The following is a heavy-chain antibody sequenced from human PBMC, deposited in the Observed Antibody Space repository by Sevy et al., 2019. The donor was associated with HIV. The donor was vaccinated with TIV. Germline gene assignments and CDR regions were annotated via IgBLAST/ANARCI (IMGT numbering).Heavy chain of an antibody. J-gene: IGHJ4*02. D-gene: IGHD3-16*02. V-gene: IGHV1-46*03. CDR3: ALSKNDYVWGSYRYTKDY. CDR1: GYTFTSYY. Sequence: ASVKVSCKASGYTFTSYYMNWVRQAPGQGLEWMGIINPSGGSTSYAQKFQGRVTMTRDTSTSTVYMELSSLRSEDTAVYYYALSKNDYVWGSYRYTKDYWGQGTLVTVSS. CDR2: INPSGGST.